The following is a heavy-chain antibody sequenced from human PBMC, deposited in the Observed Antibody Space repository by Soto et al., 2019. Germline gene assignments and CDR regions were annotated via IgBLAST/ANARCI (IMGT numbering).Heavy chain of an antibody. CDR3: ARGGPNDYARGSV. D-gene: IGHD4-17*01. J-gene: IGHJ4*02. Sequence: QVQLVQSGTEVKKPGASVKVSCKTSGFAFTNFAMSWVRQAPGLGLEWMGWISTYTSNTYYAQKFQGRVTMTADTSTSTVYMELRSLRPDDTATYYCARGGPNDYARGSVWGKGTLVSVSS. CDR2: ISTYTSNT. V-gene: IGHV1-18*01. CDR1: GFAFTNFA.